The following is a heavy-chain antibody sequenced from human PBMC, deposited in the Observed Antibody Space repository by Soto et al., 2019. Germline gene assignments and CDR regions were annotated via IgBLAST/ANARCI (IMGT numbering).Heavy chain of an antibody. Sequence: EVHLLESGGGFVQPGGSLRLSCAASGFSFSSYAMTWVRQGPGKRLEYLSAISGSGGTTYYPDSVKGRFTISRDNSKNTLYLQMNSLRAEDTAVYYCAKDRDDFDMVDAFDIWGQGTTVTVSS. CDR1: GFSFSSYA. CDR3: AKDRDDFDMVDAFDI. CDR2: ISGSGGTT. J-gene: IGHJ3*02. V-gene: IGHV3-23*01. D-gene: IGHD3-3*01.